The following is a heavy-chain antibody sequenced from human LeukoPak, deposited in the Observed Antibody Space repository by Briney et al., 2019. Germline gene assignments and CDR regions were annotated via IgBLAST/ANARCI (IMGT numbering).Heavy chain of an antibody. D-gene: IGHD3-3*01. CDR3: ARPYDFWSGYEALHDAFDI. CDR2: ILPYNGNT. CDR1: GYTFTSYG. J-gene: IGHJ3*02. Sequence: GASVKVSCKASGYTFTSYGITWVRQAPGQGLEWVGWILPYNGNTKYAQKLQGRVTMTTDTSTSTAYMELRSLRSDDTAVYYCARPYDFWSGYEALHDAFDIWGQGTMVPSLQ. V-gene: IGHV1-18*01.